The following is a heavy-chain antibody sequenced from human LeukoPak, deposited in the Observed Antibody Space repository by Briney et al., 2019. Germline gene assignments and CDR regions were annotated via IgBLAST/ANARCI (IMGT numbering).Heavy chain of an antibody. D-gene: IGHD1-26*01. CDR2: IYYSGST. CDR3: ARGWAGANYYYGMDV. CDR1: GGSISSYY. Sequence: SETLSLTCTVSGGSISSYYWSWIRQPPGKGLEWIGYIYYSGSTNYNPSLKSRVTISVDTSKNQFSLKLSSVTAADTAVYYCARGWAGANYYYGMDVWGQGTTVTVSS. V-gene: IGHV4-59*01. J-gene: IGHJ6*02.